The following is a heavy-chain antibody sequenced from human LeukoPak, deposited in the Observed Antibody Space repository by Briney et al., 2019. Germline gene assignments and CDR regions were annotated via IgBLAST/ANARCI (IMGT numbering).Heavy chain of an antibody. D-gene: IGHD2-2*01. J-gene: IGHJ5*02. CDR2: IKQDGSEI. Sequence: PGGSLRLSCAASGFTFSSYWMSWVRQAPGKGLEWVSNIKQDGSEIYYVDSVKGRFTISRDNAKNSLYLQMNSLRAEDTAVYYYAKRSGGYGEYWCSTSCCPRSAKNWFDPWGQGTLVTVSS. CDR3: AKRSGGYGEYWCSTSCCPRSAKNWFDP. V-gene: IGHV3-7*03. CDR1: GFTFSSYW.